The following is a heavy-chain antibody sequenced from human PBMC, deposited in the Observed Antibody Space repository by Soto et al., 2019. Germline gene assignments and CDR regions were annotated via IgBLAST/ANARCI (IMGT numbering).Heavy chain of an antibody. CDR1: GGSIGSGGYY. Sequence: SETLSLTCTVSGGSIGSGGYYWSWIRQHPGKGLEWIGYIYYSGSTYYNPSLKSRVTISVDTSKNQFSLKLSSVTAADTAVYYCARDRWDYYDSSGYSQRYYYYYYGMDVWGQGTTVTVSS. CDR2: IYYSGST. J-gene: IGHJ6*02. D-gene: IGHD3-22*01. CDR3: ARDRWDYYDSSGYSQRYYYYYYGMDV. V-gene: IGHV4-31*03.